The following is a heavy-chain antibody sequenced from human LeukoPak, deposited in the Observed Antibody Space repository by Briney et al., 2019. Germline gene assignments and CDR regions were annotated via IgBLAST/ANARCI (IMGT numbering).Heavy chain of an antibody. CDR1: GFTFSSYS. D-gene: IGHD1-26*01. Sequence: GGSLRLSCAAPGFTFSSYSMNWVRQAPGKGLEWVSSISSSSSYIYYADSVKGRFTISRDNAKNSLYLQMNSLRAEDTAVYYCASAQGGSYTGDYWGQGTLVTVSS. CDR3: ASAQGGSYTGDY. V-gene: IGHV3-21*01. J-gene: IGHJ4*02. CDR2: ISSSSSYI.